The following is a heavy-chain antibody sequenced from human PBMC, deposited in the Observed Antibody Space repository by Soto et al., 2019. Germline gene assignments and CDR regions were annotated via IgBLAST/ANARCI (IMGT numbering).Heavy chain of an antibody. Sequence: GGSLRLCCAASGFTWVHWRRQAPGKGLVCVSRINPDGTNADYAGSVRGRFIISRDNAKNTLFLQMNSMRAEDTAVYYCASETGRGSGSYYFDSWGQGYRVPVSS. D-gene: IGHD3-16*01. V-gene: IGHV3-74*01. J-gene: IGHJ4*02. CDR3: ASETGRGSGSYYFDS. CDR2: INPDGTNA. CDR1: GFTW.